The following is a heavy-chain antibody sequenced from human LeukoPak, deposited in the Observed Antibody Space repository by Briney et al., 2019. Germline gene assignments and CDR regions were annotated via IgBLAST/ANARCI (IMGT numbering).Heavy chain of an antibody. CDR1: GFTFSSYA. V-gene: IGHV3-23*01. CDR3: AKVGGTTDY. D-gene: IGHD3-10*01. Sequence: GGSLRLSCAASGFTFSSYAMSWVRQAPGKGLEWVSAISAGGGSTYYADSVKGRFTISRDNSRNTLFLQMNSLRAEDTAVYYCAKVGGTTDYWGQGTLVTVSS. J-gene: IGHJ4*02. CDR2: ISAGGGST.